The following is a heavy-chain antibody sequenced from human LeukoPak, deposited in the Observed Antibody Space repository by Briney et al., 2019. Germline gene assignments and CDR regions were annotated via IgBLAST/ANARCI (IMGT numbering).Heavy chain of an antibody. CDR3: ARLPDY. V-gene: IGHV4-39*07. J-gene: IGHJ4*02. Sequence: SETLSLTCTVSGGSISSSSYYWGWIRQPPGKGLEWIGRMYTSGSTNYNPSLKSRVTMSVDTSKNQFSLKLNSVTAADTAVYYCARLPDYWGQGTLVTVSS. CDR1: GGSISSSSYY. CDR2: MYTSGST.